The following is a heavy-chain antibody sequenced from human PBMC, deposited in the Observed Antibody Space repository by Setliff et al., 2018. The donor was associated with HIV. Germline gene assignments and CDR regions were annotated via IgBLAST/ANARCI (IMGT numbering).Heavy chain of an antibody. D-gene: IGHD3-10*01. CDR3: SRDVGVPGRGNALDY. J-gene: IGHJ4*02. CDR2: IDPNSGGT. Sequence: ASVKVSCKSSGYTLGGNYMHWVRQAPGQGLEWMGWIDPNSGGTNYAQKFEGRVTMTRDTTVNTVYIEVSSLRSDDTAVYYCSRDVGVPGRGNALDYWGQGTLVTVSS. CDR1: GYTLGGNY. V-gene: IGHV1-2*02.